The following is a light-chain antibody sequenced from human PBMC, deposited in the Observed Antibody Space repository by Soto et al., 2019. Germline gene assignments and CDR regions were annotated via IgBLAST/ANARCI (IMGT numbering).Light chain of an antibody. Sequence: DIQLTQSPSFLSASVGDRVTITCRASQGISSYLAWYQQKPGKAPQLLIYAASTLQSGVPSRFSGSGYVTEFTLSISSLQAEDFATYYCLQVNSEPPTFGGGTKVEI. V-gene: IGKV1-9*01. CDR1: QGISSY. J-gene: IGKJ4*02. CDR3: LQVNSEPPT. CDR2: AAS.